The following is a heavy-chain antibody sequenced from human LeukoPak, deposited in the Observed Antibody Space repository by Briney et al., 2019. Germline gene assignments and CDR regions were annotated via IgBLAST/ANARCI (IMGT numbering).Heavy chain of an antibody. D-gene: IGHD1-26*01. CDR3: AKGNWGERLDWYFDL. Sequence: GGSLRPSCAASGFTFSSYDMSWVRQAPGSGLEWVSGITGSGGSTYYADSVKGRFTISRDNSKNTLYLQMNSLRAEDTAVYYCAKGNWGERLDWYFDLWGRGTLVTVSS. V-gene: IGHV3-23*01. CDR1: GFTFSSYD. CDR2: ITGSGGST. J-gene: IGHJ2*01.